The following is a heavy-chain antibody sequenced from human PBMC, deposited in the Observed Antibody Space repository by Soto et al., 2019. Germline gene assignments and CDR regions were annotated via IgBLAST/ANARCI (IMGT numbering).Heavy chain of an antibody. D-gene: IGHD6-13*01. CDR3: ARPRSSSWPYDAFDI. J-gene: IGHJ3*02. CDR2: IYPGDSDT. CDR1: GYSFTNYW. Sequence: PGESLKISCKGSGYSFTNYWIGWVRQMPGKGLEWMGIIYPGDSDTRYSPSFQGQVTISADKSISTAYLQWSSLKASDTAMYYCARPRSSSWPYDAFDIWGQGTMVTVSS. V-gene: IGHV5-51*01.